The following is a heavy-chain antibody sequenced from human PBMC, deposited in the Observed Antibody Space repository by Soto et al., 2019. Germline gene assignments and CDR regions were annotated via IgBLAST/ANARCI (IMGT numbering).Heavy chain of an antibody. CDR2: INAGNGNR. CDR3: AREQVLRYFDCLPREDWFDP. CDR1: GYTFTSYA. J-gene: IGHJ5*02. V-gene: IGHV1-3*01. D-gene: IGHD3-9*01. Sequence: GASVKVSCKASGYTFTSYAMHWVRQAPGQRLEWMGWINAGNGNRKYSQKFQGRVTITRDTSASTAYMELSSLRSEDTAVYYCAREQVLRYFDCLPREDWFDPWGQGTLVTVSS.